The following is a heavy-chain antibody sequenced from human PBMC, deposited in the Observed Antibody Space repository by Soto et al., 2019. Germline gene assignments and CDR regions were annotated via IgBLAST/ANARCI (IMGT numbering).Heavy chain of an antibody. CDR3: ARDPTGPVPMDV. CDR1: GFTFSSYG. D-gene: IGHD2-8*02. J-gene: IGHJ6*03. Sequence: GGSLRLSCAASGFTFSSYGMHWVRQAPGKGLEWVAVIWYDGSNKYYADSVKGRFTISRDNSKNTLYLQMNSLRAEDTAVYYCARDPTGPVPMDVWGKGTTVTVSS. V-gene: IGHV3-33*01. CDR2: IWYDGSNK.